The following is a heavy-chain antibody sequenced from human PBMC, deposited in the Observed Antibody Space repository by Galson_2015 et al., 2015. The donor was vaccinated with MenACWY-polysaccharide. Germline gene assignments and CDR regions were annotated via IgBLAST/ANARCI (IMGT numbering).Heavy chain of an antibody. V-gene: IGHV4-31*03. Sequence: TLSLTCTVSGDSITSGGYFWSWIRQHPGEGLEWIASISYDGGTYYNPSLKSRVTISVDTPKNQFSLKLNSVTAADTAVYYCARGGRAVSNRNWFDPWGPGTLVTVSS. CDR2: ISYDGGT. D-gene: IGHD3-16*01. CDR1: GDSITSGGYF. J-gene: IGHJ5*02. CDR3: ARGGRAVSNRNWFDP.